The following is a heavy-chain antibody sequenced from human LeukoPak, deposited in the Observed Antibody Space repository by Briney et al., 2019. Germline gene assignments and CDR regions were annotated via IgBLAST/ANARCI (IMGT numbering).Heavy chain of an antibody. J-gene: IGHJ3*02. Sequence: SETRSLTCAVYGGSFSGYYGSWIRQPPGKGLEWIGEINHSGSTHYNPSLKTRATISVDMSKNQFSLKLSSVTAADTAVYYCARGVYVVYDFDIWGQGTVVTVSS. CDR2: INHSGST. V-gene: IGHV4-34*01. CDR3: ARGVYVVYDFDI. D-gene: IGHD2-21*01. CDR1: GGSFSGYY.